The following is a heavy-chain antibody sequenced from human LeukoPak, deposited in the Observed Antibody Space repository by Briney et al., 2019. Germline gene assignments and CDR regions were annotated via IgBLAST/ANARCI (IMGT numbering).Heavy chain of an antibody. J-gene: IGHJ4*02. V-gene: IGHV1-69*01. D-gene: IGHD3-3*01. CDR2: IIPMSGTA. Sequence: SVKVSCKASGGTFNNFAISWVRQAPGQGFEWVGGIIPMSGTANYAQKFQGRVTITADESTSTAYMELSSLRSEDTAIYYCASPVKYYDTWSGYPPFDYWGQGTLVTVSS. CDR3: ASPVKYYDTWSGYPPFDY. CDR1: GGTFNNFA.